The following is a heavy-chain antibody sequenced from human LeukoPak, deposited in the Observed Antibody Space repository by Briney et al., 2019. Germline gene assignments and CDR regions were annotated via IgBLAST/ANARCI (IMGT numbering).Heavy chain of an antibody. CDR3: AKDVSWNWFGP. V-gene: IGHV3-74*01. CDR2: IDSDGCIT. D-gene: IGHD2-15*01. Sequence: GGSLRLSCAAPGFTFSGYWMQWVRQAPGKGLVWVSHIDSDGCITNYADSVEGRFTISRDNSKNTLYLKMNTLRAEDTAVYYCAKDVSWNWFGPWGQGTRVTVSS. CDR1: GFTFSGYW. J-gene: IGHJ5*02.